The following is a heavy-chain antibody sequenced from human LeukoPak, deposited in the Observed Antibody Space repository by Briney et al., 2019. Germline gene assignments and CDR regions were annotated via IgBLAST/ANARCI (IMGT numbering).Heavy chain of an antibody. V-gene: IGHV3-66*02. Sequence: GGSLRLSCAASGFTASSNYMSWVRQAPGKGLEWVSVIYSGGSTYYADSVKGRFNISRDNSKNTLYLQMNSLRAEDTAVYYCARDTRTTVIPYFDYWGQGTLVTVSS. CDR3: ARDTRTTVIPYFDY. J-gene: IGHJ4*02. D-gene: IGHD4-17*01. CDR2: IYSGGST. CDR1: GFTASSNY.